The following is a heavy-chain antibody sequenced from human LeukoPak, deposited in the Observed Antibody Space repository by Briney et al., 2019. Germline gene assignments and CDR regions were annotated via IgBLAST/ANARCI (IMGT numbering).Heavy chain of an antibody. CDR2: ICHSGST. D-gene: IGHD3-10*01. CDR1: GVSISSSNW. V-gene: IGHV4-4*02. J-gene: IGHJ5*02. Sequence: SGTLSLTCAVSGVSISSSNWWSWVRQPPGKGLEWIGVICHSGSTSYNPSLKSRVTISVDNTKNQFSLNLNSVTAADTGVYYCARGTAQYYDSGSFWFDPWGQGILVTVSS. CDR3: ARGTAQYYDSGSFWFDP.